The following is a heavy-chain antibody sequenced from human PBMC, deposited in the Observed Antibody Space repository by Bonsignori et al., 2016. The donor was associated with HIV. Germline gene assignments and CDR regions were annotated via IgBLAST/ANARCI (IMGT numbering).Heavy chain of an antibody. CDR1: GYTFTSYA. CDR2: SNAGNGNT. V-gene: IGHV1-3*02. CDR3: ARSGYQLPTVGYYYYYYMDV. Sequence: ASVKVSCKASGYTFTSYAMHWVRQAPGQRLEWMGWSNAGNGNTKYSQEFQGRVTITRDTSASTAYMELSSLRSEDMAVYYCARSGYQLPTVGYYYYYYMDVWGKGTTVTVSS. J-gene: IGHJ6*03. D-gene: IGHD2-2*01.